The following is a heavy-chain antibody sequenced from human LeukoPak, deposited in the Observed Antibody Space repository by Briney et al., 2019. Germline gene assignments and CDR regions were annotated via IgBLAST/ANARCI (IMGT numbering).Heavy chain of an antibody. CDR3: ARRGVGATAPFDY. J-gene: IGHJ4*02. CDR2: IYPGGSDT. D-gene: IGHD1-26*01. Sequence: GESRKISCKGSGYSFSSYWIGWVRQMPGKGLEWMGIIYPGGSDTRYSPSFQGQVTISADKSISTAYLQWSSLKASDTAMYYCARRGVGATAPFDYWGQGTLVTVSS. V-gene: IGHV5-51*01. CDR1: GYSFSSYW.